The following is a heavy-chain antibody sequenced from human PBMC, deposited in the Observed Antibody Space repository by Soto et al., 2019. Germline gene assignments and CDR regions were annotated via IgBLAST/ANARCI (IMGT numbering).Heavy chain of an antibody. Sequence: QITLKESGPTLVKPTQTLTLTCTFSGFSLTTSGVGVGWIRQPPGKALEWLALIYWDDAKSYSPSLNSRLTITNDTSKNQVVLTMTNMTPADTATYCCAHRTTTVTWWFDPWGQGTLVTVSS. J-gene: IGHJ5*02. D-gene: IGHD4-17*01. CDR3: AHRTTTVTWWFDP. V-gene: IGHV2-5*02. CDR1: GFSLTTSGVG. CDR2: IYWDDAK.